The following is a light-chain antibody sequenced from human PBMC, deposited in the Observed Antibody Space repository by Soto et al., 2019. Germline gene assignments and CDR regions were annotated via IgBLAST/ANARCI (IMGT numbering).Light chain of an antibody. Sequence: QSVLTQPPSASGTPGQRVTISCSGSSSNIGSHTVNWYQQLPGTAPKLLIYTNNQRPSGVPDRFSGSKSGTSASLAISGLQSDDEADYYCAAWDDSRRVVFGGGTKLTVL. CDR2: TNN. CDR1: SSNIGSHT. CDR3: AAWDDSRRVV. V-gene: IGLV1-44*01. J-gene: IGLJ2*01.